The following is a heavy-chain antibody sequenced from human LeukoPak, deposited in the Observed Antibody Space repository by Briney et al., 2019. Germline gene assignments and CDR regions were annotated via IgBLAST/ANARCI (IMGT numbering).Heavy chain of an antibody. J-gene: IGHJ4*02. CDR1: GYTFTGYY. Sequence: ASVKVSCKVSGYTFTGYYMHWVRQAPGQGLEWMGRINPNSGGTNYAQKFQGRVTMTRDTSISTAYMELSRLRSDDTAVYYCARLWFGETPNDYWGQGTLVTVSS. V-gene: IGHV1-2*06. D-gene: IGHD3-10*01. CDR2: INPNSGGT. CDR3: ARLWFGETPNDY.